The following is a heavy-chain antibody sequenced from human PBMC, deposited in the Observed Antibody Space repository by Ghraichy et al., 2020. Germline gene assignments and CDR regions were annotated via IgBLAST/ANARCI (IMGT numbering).Heavy chain of an antibody. CDR3: AKGHCDYAPFDY. J-gene: IGHJ4*02. D-gene: IGHD4-17*01. CDR1: GFTFTNYA. Sequence: GGSLRLSYAASGFTFTNYAMRWVRPAPGKGLEWVSSISYSDSNTYYADSVKGRFTISRDNSKNTLYLQMNSLRADDTALFCCAKGHCDYAPFDYLVKGARVT. V-gene: IGHV3-23*01. CDR2: ISYSDSNT.